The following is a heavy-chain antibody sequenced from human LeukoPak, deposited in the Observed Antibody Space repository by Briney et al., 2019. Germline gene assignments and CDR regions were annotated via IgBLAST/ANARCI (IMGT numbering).Heavy chain of an antibody. Sequence: SETLSLTCAVYGGSFSGYYWSWIRQPPGKGLEWIGEINHGGSTDYNPSLKSRVTISVDTSKNQFSLKLSSVTAADTAVYYCARLPEYSSSPGRFDPWGQGTLVTVSS. J-gene: IGHJ5*02. V-gene: IGHV4-34*01. CDR3: ARLPEYSSSPGRFDP. CDR2: INHGGST. D-gene: IGHD6-6*01. CDR1: GGSFSGYY.